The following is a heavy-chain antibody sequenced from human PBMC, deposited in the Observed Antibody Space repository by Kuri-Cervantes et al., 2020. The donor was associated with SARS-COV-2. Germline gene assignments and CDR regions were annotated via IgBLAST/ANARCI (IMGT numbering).Heavy chain of an antibody. CDR3: ARDVGYGGSSELDITYFDC. Sequence: ASVKVSCKASGYTFTGYYMHWVRQAPGKGLEWMGGFDPEDGETIYAQKFQGRVTMTEDTSTDTAYMEMSSLTFEDTAVYFCARDVGYGGSSELDITYFDCWGQGTLVTVSS. D-gene: IGHD4-23*01. V-gene: IGHV1-24*01. CDR1: GYTFTGYY. J-gene: IGHJ4*02. CDR2: FDPEDGET.